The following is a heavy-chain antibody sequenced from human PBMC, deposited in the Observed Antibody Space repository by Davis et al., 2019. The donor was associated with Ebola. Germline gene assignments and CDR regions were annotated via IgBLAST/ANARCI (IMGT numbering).Heavy chain of an antibody. CDR3: ARLVGDYVGAVRYFDS. V-gene: IGHV5-51*01. J-gene: IGHJ4*02. CDR1: GYSFTNDW. CDR2: IYPGDPGT. D-gene: IGHD4-17*01. Sequence: KVSCKGSGYSFTNDWIGWVRQMPGKGLEWMGSIYPGDPGTRYSPSFQGQVTISADKSISTAYLQWSSLKASDTAMYYCARLVGDYVGAVRYFDSWGQGTQVTVSS.